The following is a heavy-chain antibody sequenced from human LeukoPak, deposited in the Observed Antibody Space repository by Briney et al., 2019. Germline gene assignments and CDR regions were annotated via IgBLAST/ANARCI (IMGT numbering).Heavy chain of an antibody. Sequence: PGGSLSHSCAISGFTFSNYAVSWVRQAPGKGLVWVSRINSEGSTISYADSVKGRFTISRDNAKNTLFLQMNSLRAEDTAVYYCARISSDSSSYYDHWGQGTADSVSS. CDR1: GFTFSNYA. D-gene: IGHD3-22*01. V-gene: IGHV3-74*01. J-gene: IGHJ1*01. CDR3: ARISSDSSSYYDH. CDR2: INSEGSTI.